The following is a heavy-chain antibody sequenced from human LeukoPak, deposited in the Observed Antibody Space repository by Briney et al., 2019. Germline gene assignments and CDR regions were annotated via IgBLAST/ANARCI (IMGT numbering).Heavy chain of an antibody. CDR2: IYYSGST. CDR1: GGSISSSSYY. Sequence: SETLSLTCTVSGGSISSSSYYWGWIRQPPGKGLEWIGSIYYSGSTYYNPSLKSRVTISVDTSKNQFSLKLSSVTAADTAVYYCARGWGSGRYLFDYWGQGTLVTVSS. D-gene: IGHD1-26*01. V-gene: IGHV4-39*07. J-gene: IGHJ4*02. CDR3: ARGWGSGRYLFDY.